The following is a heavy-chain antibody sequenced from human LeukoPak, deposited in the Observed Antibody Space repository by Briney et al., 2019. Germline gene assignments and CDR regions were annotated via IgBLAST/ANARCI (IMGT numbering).Heavy chain of an antibody. V-gene: IGHV1-8*01. CDR3: ASPHRGGRAARRGAFDI. J-gene: IGHJ3*02. Sequence: ASVKVSCKASGYTFTSYDINWVRQATGQGLEWMGWMNPNSGNTGYAQKFQGRVTITTDESTSTAYMELSSLRSEDTAVYYCASPHRGGRAARRGAFDIWGQGTMVTVSS. CDR2: MNPNSGNT. D-gene: IGHD6-6*01. CDR1: GYTFTSYD.